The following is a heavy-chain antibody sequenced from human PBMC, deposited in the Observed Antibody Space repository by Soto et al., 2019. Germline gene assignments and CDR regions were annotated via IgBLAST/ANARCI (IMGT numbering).Heavy chain of an antibody. CDR2: IYYSGST. CDR1: GGSISSYY. D-gene: IGHD7-27*01. CDR3: ARGWGGYFQH. Sequence: QVQLQESGTGLVKPSETLALTCTVSGGSISSYYWSWIRQPPGKGLELIGYIYYSGSTNYNPSLKSRVTISVDTSKNQFSLKLSSVTAADTAVYYCARGWGGYFQHWGQGTLVTVSS. V-gene: IGHV4-59*01. J-gene: IGHJ1*01.